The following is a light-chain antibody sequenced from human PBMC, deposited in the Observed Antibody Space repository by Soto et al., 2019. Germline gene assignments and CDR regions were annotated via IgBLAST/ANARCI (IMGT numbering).Light chain of an antibody. J-gene: IGKJ1*01. V-gene: IGKV3-20*01. CDR3: QQYGSSSWT. CDR2: GAS. CDR1: QSVSSSY. Sequence: EIGVTQSPGTLSLSPGERATLSCRASQSVSSSYLAWYQQKPGQAPRLLIYGASSRATGIPDRFSGSGSGTDFTLTISRLEPEDFAVYYCQQYGSSSWTFGQGTKVEIK.